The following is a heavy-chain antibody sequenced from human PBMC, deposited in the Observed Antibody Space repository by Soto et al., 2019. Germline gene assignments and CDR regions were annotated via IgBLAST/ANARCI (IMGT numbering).Heavy chain of an antibody. CDR1: GGTFSSYA. J-gene: IGHJ5*02. CDR3: ARDPVAGTSWFDP. V-gene: IGHV1-69*06. Sequence: SVKVSCKASGGTFSSYAISWVRQAPGQGLEWMGGIIPIFGTANYAQKFQGGVTITADKSTSTAYMELSSLRSEDTAVYYCARDPVAGTSWFDPWGQGTLVTVSS. CDR2: IIPIFGTA. D-gene: IGHD6-19*01.